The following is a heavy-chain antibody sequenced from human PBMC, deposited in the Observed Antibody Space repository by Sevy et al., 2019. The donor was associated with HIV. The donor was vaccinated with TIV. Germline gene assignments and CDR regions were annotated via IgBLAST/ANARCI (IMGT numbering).Heavy chain of an antibody. J-gene: IGHJ4*02. CDR2: ISYDGSNK. CDR1: GFTFSSYA. D-gene: IGHD3-3*01. Sequence: GGSLRLSCAASGFTFSSYAMHWVRQAPGKGLEWVAVISYDGSNKYYAVSVKGRFTISRDNSKNTLYLQMNSLRAEDTAVYYYARVDTYYDFWSGSTPQFDYWGQRTLVTVSS. CDR3: ARVDTYYDFWSGSTPQFDY. V-gene: IGHV3-30-3*01.